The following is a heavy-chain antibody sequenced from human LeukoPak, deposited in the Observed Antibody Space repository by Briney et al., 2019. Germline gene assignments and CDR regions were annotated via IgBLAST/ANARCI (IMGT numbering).Heavy chain of an antibody. CDR1: GYTFTSYY. V-gene: IGHV1-46*01. J-gene: IGHJ4*02. D-gene: IGHD1-26*01. CDR3: ARVLREEWELPYFDY. CDR2: INPSGGST. Sequence: GASVKVSCKASGYTFTSYYMHWVRQAPGQGLEWMGIINPSGGSTSYAQKFQGRVTVTRDTSTSTVYMELSSLRSEDTAVYYCARVLREEWELPYFDYWGQGTLVIVSS.